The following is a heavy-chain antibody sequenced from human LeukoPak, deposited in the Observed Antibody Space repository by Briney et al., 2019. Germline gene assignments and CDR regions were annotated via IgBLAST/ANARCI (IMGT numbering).Heavy chain of an antibody. V-gene: IGHV4-4*02. CDR3: ARERGFDPSSDYYYGMDV. J-gene: IGHJ6*02. CDR1: GGSISSSNW. CDR2: IYHSGST. Sequence: SETLSLTCAVSGGSISSSNWWSWVRQPPGKGLEWIGEIYHSGSTNYNPSLKSRVTISVDKSKNQFSLKLSSVTAADTAVYYCARERGFDPSSDYYYGMDVWGQGTTVTVSS. D-gene: IGHD3-9*01.